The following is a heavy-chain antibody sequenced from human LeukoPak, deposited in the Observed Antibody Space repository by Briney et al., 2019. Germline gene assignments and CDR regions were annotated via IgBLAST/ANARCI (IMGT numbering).Heavy chain of an antibody. Sequence: PGGSLRLSCAASGFTFSSFWMHWVRQAPGMGLVWVSRINNDGSSTSYADSVKGRFTISRDNAKNTLYLQMNSLRAEDTAVYYCARGYCFSGTCYRYFDSWGQGTLVTVSS. CDR3: ARGYCFSGTCYRYFDS. CDR2: INNDGSST. CDR1: GFTFSSFW. V-gene: IGHV3-74*01. D-gene: IGHD3-9*01. J-gene: IGHJ4*02.